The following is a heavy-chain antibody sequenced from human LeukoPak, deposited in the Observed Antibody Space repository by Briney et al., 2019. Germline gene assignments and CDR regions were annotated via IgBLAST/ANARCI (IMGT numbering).Heavy chain of an antibody. CDR3: ARDICEGTAMVTKVHYYYYMDV. Sequence: GASVKVSCKASGYTFTDYAMNWVRQAPGQGLEWLGWINTNTGNPTYAQGFTGRFVFSLDTSVSTAYLQISSLKAEDTAVYYCARDICEGTAMVTKVHYYYYMDVWGKGTTVTVSS. D-gene: IGHD5-18*01. CDR2: INTNTGNP. J-gene: IGHJ6*03. V-gene: IGHV7-4-1*02. CDR1: GYTFTDYA.